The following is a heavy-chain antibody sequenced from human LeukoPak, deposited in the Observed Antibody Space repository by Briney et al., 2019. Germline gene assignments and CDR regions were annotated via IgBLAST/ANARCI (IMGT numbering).Heavy chain of an antibody. J-gene: IGHJ5*02. V-gene: IGHV3-74*01. D-gene: IGHD5/OR15-5a*01. CDR2: INSDGSRT. Sequence: GGSLRLSCAASGFTFSSYWLHWVRQTPGKGLAWVSRINSDGSRTNYADSVKGRFTSSRDNAKNTLYLRMNSLRVEDTAVYFCARGGPVKSIYDPHWYDPWGQGTLVTVSS. CDR1: GFTFSSYW. CDR3: ARGGPVKSIYDPHWYDP.